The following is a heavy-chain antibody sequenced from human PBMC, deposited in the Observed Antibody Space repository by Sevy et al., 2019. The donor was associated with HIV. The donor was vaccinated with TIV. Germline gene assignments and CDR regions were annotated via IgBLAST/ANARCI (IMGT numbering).Heavy chain of an antibody. CDR2: ISSSSSYI. J-gene: IGHJ3*02. V-gene: IGHV3-21*01. CDR1: GFTFSSYS. CDR3: AREVVVVAARGANDAFDI. D-gene: IGHD2-15*01. Sequence: GGSLRLSCAASGFTFSSYSMNWVRQAPGKGLEWVSSISSSSSYIYYADSVKGRFTISRDNAKNSLYLKMNSLRAEDTAVYYCAREVVVVAARGANDAFDIWGQGTMVTVSS.